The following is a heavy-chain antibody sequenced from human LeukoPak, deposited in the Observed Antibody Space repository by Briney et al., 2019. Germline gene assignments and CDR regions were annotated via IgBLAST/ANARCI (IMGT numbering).Heavy chain of an antibody. J-gene: IGHJ4*02. CDR2: IYYSGST. Sequence: SETLSLTCTVSGGSISSSSYYWGWIRQPPGKGLEWIGSIYYSGSTYYNPSLKSRVTISVDTSKNQFSLKLSSVTAADTAVYYCARDYSLGYSYGLLGLGYWGQGTLVTVSS. CDR1: GGSISSSSYY. CDR3: ARDYSLGYSYGLLGLGY. D-gene: IGHD5-18*01. V-gene: IGHV4-39*07.